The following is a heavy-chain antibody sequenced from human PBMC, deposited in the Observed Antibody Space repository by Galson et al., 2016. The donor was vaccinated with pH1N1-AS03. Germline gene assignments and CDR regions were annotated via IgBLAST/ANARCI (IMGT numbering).Heavy chain of an antibody. Sequence: ETLSLTCTVSGGSIGVSYWSWIRQSPGRGVGWIGYFYYIANTKYNPSLKSRVTISVDTSKNQFSLYLTSVTAADTAVYYCAKLRRGPWYLGLWGRGTMVTVSS. CDR3: AKLRRGPWYLGL. V-gene: IGHV4-59*12. CDR1: GGSIGVSY. J-gene: IGHJ2*01. CDR2: FYYIANT. D-gene: IGHD4-17*01.